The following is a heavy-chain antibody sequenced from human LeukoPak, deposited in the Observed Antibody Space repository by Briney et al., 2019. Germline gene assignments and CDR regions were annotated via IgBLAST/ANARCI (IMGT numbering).Heavy chain of an antibody. CDR2: INPNSGGT. V-gene: IGHV1-2*02. D-gene: IGHD3-3*01. Sequence: ASVKVSCKASGYTFTGYYMHWVRQAPGQGLEWMGWINPNSGGTNYAQKFQGRVTMTRDTSISTAYMELSRLRSDDTAVYYCARNPLRFLEWLLADYYYYYMDVWGKGTTVTVSS. CDR3: ARNPLRFLEWLLADYYYYYMDV. CDR1: GYTFTGYY. J-gene: IGHJ6*03.